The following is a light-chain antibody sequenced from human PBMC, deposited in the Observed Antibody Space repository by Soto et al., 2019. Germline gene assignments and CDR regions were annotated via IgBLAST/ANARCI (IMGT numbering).Light chain of an antibody. V-gene: IGKV3-11*01. J-gene: IGKJ1*01. Sequence: EIVLTQSPATLSLSPGERATLSCRASQSVSSSLGWYQQKPGQPPRLLIYDASKRVTGIPARFSGSGSATDFTLAISSLKPEEFAVYYCQQRTDGWTFGQGTKVEIK. CDR1: QSVSSS. CDR3: QQRTDGWT. CDR2: DAS.